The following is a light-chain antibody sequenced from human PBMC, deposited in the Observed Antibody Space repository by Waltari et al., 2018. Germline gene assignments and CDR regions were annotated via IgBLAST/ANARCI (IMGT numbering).Light chain of an antibody. J-gene: IGLJ3*02. CDR3: ATWDDSLTAWV. Sequence: QSVLTQPPSTSGTPGQRGTISCSGSSSNIGPYYVYWYHQLPGTAPKLLIYRNNQRPSGVPDRFSGSKSGTSASLAISGLRSEDEADYYCATWDDSLTAWVFGGGTKLTVL. V-gene: IGLV1-47*01. CDR1: SSNIGPYY. CDR2: RNN.